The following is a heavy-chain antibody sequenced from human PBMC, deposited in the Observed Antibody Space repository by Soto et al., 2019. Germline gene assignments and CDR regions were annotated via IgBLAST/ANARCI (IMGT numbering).Heavy chain of an antibody. CDR2: IYYSGST. CDR1: GDSISSYY. CDR3: ARGGGYSTGNAFDL. D-gene: IGHD2-21*02. Sequence: SETLSLTCTVSGDSISSYYWSWIRQPPGKGLEWIGYIYYSGSTDYNPSLKSRVTISVDTSKNQFSLRLSAVTAADTAVYYCARGGGYSTGNAFDLWGQGTMVTVS. J-gene: IGHJ3*01. V-gene: IGHV4-59*01.